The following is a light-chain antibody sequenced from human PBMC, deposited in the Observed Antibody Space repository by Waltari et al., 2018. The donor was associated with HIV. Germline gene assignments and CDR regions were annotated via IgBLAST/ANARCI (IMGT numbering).Light chain of an antibody. CDR1: SSNIGNNF. V-gene: IGLV1-51*01. J-gene: IGLJ3*02. Sequence: QSVLTQPPSVSASSGQKATISCSGSSSNIGNNFVSWYQQRPGIAPKLLIYDNTKRPSGSPGRFSGSKSGTSATRAITGFQTGDEADYYCGTWDGSLNVWVFGGGTKGTV. CDR2: DNT. CDR3: GTWDGSLNVWV.